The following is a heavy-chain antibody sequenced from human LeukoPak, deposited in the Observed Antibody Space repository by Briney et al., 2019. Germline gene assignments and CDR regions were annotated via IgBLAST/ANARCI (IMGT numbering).Heavy chain of an antibody. Sequence: GASVKVSCKASGYTFTSYGISWVRQAPGQGLEWMGWISAYNGNTNYAQKLQGRVTMTTDTSTSTAYMELRNLRSDDTAVYYCAKGVVVVPAAIVWFDPWGQGTLVTVSS. J-gene: IGHJ5*02. CDR1: GYTFTSYG. CDR2: ISAYNGNT. D-gene: IGHD2-2*02. CDR3: AKGVVVVPAAIVWFDP. V-gene: IGHV1-18*01.